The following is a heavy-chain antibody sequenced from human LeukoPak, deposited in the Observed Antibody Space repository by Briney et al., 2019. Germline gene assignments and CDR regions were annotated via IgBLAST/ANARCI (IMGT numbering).Heavy chain of an antibody. Sequence: GGSLRLSCAASGFTFSSYSMNWVRQAPGKGLEWVSSISSSSSYIYYADSVKGRFTISRDNAKNSLYLQMNSLRAEDTAVYYCARSRITMVRGTPSYYYYYYGMDVWGKGTTVTVSS. CDR3: ARSRITMVRGTPSYYYYYYGMDV. CDR1: GFTFSSYS. V-gene: IGHV3-21*01. D-gene: IGHD3-10*01. CDR2: ISSSSSYI. J-gene: IGHJ6*04.